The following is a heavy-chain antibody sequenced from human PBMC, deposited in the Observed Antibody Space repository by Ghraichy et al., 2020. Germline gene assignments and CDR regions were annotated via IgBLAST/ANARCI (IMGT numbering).Heavy chain of an antibody. CDR3: VRHGGVSNVRGWFDP. CDR2: VYYTGTA. Sequence: SCTVSGASISSSGYYWGWIRQSPGKGLEWIGSVYYTGTAFYNPSLKDRVKVSVDISRNQFSLKVTSVTAADTAVHFCVRHGGVSNVRGWFDPWGQGTRVTVSS. J-gene: IGHJ5*02. V-gene: IGHV4-39*01. D-gene: IGHD2-8*02. CDR1: GASISSSGYY.